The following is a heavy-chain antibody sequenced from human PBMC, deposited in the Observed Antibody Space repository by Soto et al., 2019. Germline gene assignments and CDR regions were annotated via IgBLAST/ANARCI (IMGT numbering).Heavy chain of an antibody. CDR3: VHRRYSSYFDS. V-gene: IGHV2-5*05. Sequence: QITLKESGPTLVKPKETLTLTCIYSGFSFSSVGEGVGWVRQPPGKALEWLALIYWDDDKKYGPSLEDRITVTRDTSKNQVVFTMNNMDPVDTATYYCVHRRYSSYFDSWGQGTRVTVSS. CDR2: IYWDDDK. CDR1: GFSFSSVGEG. D-gene: IGHD2-15*01. J-gene: IGHJ4*02.